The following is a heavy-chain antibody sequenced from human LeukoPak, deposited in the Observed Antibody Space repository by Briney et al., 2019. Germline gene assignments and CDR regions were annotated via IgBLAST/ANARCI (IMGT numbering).Heavy chain of an antibody. V-gene: IGHV1-69*13. Sequence: SVKVSCKASGGTFSSYAISWVRQAPGQGLGWMGGIIPIFGTANYAQKFQGRVTITADESTSTAYMELSSLRSEDTAVYYCARSWVVDRAYYYYMDVWGKGTTVTISS. CDR3: ARSWVVDRAYYYYMDV. CDR2: IIPIFGTA. CDR1: GGTFSSYA. D-gene: IGHD2-15*01. J-gene: IGHJ6*03.